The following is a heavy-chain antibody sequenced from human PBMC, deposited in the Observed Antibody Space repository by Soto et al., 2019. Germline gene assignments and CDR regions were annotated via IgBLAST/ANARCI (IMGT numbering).Heavy chain of an antibody. CDR2: INPSGGST. CDR1: GYTFTSYY. V-gene: IGHV1-46*01. D-gene: IGHD6-6*01. Sequence: ASVKVSCKASGYTFTSYYMHWVRQAPGQGLEWMGIINPSGGSTSYAQKFQDRVTMTRDTSTSTVYMELSSLRSEDTAVYYCARDMSSSSSSSDSHYYYYGMDLWGQGTTVTVSS. CDR3: ARDMSSSSSSSDSHYYYYGMDL. J-gene: IGHJ6*02.